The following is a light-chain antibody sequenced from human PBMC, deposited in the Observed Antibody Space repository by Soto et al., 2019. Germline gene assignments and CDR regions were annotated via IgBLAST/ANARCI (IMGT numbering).Light chain of an antibody. CDR1: QDISNY. J-gene: IGKJ3*01. Sequence: DIQMTQSPSSLSASVGDRVTITCQASQDISNYLNWYQQKPGKAPKLLIYDASNLQTGVPSRFSGSGSGRDFTFNISSLLPGDIGTSYCQQYDIRSPGFTLGPGTKVDIK. CDR2: DAS. CDR3: QQYDIRSPGFT. V-gene: IGKV1-33*01.